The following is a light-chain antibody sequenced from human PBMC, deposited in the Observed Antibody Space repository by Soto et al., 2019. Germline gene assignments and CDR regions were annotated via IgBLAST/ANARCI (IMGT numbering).Light chain of an antibody. CDR1: QTISSW. CDR2: KAS. CDR3: QQYNSYSRT. V-gene: IGKV1-5*03. J-gene: IGKJ1*01. Sequence: DIQMTQSPSTLSGSVGDRVTITCRASQTISSWLAWYQQKPGKAPKLLIYKASTLKSGVPSRFSGSGSGTEFTLTISSLQPDDFAIYYCQQYNSYSRTFGQGTTGDIK.